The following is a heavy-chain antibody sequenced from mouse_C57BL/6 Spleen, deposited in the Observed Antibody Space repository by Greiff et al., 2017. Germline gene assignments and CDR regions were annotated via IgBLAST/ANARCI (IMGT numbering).Heavy chain of an antibody. Sequence: EVQGVESGPGMVKPSQSLSLTCTVTGYSITSGYDWHWIRHFPGNKLEWMGYISYSGSTNYNPSLKSRISITHDTSKNHFFLKLNSVTTEDTATYYCARDHYGSSYGFAYWGQGTLVTVSA. V-gene: IGHV3-1*01. CDR1: GYSITSGYD. D-gene: IGHD1-1*01. CDR2: ISYSGST. J-gene: IGHJ3*01. CDR3: ARDHYGSSYGFAY.